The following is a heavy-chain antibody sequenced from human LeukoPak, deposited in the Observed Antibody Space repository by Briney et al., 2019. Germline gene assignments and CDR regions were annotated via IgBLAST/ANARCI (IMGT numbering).Heavy chain of an antibody. CDR1: GYTFTSYG. CDR3: ARERRGNYYYYYMDV. CDR2: ISPYNGYT. Sequence: GASVKVSCKASGYTFTSYGISWVRQAPGQGLEWMGWISPYNGYTSYAQNFQGRVTMTTDASTSTAYMELRSLRSDDTAVYYCARERRGNYYYYYMDVWGKGTTVTVSS. J-gene: IGHJ6*03. D-gene: IGHD3-10*01. V-gene: IGHV1-18*01.